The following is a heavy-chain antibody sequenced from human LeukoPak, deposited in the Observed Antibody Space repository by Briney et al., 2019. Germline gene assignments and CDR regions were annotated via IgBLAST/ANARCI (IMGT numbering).Heavy chain of an antibody. J-gene: IGHJ4*02. Sequence: SQTLSLTCTVSGGSISSGDYYWSWIRQPAGKGLEWIGRIYASGSTNYNPSLRNRVTISVDTSKNQFSLKLRSVTAADTAVYYCASSQAGDFDYWGQGTLVTVSS. CDR2: IYASGST. CDR1: GGSISSGDYY. V-gene: IGHV4-61*02. D-gene: IGHD6-13*01. CDR3: ASSQAGDFDY.